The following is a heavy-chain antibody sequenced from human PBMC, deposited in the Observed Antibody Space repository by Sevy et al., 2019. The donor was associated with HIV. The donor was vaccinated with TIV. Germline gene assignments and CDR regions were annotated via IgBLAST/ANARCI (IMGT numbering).Heavy chain of an antibody. CDR2: IYRSGST. CDR1: GGSISSSNW. V-gene: IGHV4-4*02. D-gene: IGHD6-19*01. J-gene: IGHJ4*02. CDR3: ARAGIAVAGRENYFDY. Sequence: SETLSLTCAVSGGSISSSNWWSWVRQPPGKGLEWIGEIYRSGSTNYNPSLKSRVTISVDKSKNQFSLKLSSVTAADTAVVYCARAGIAVAGRENYFDYWGQGTLVTVSS.